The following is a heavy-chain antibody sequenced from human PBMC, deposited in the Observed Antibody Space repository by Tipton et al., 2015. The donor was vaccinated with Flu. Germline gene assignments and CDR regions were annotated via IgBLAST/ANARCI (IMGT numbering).Heavy chain of an antibody. D-gene: IGHD6-19*01. J-gene: IGHJ4*02. Sequence: LRLSCTVSGGSISSSSYYWGWIRQPPGKGLEWIGSIYYSGSTYYNPSLKSRVTISVDTSKNQFSLKLSSVTAADTAVYYCARPVIAVAGPFDYWGQGTLVTVSS. CDR2: IYYSGST. CDR3: ARPVIAVAGPFDY. V-gene: IGHV4-39*01. CDR1: GGSISSSSYY.